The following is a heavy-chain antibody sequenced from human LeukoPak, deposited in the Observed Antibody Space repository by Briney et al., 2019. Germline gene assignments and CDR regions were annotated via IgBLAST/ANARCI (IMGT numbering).Heavy chain of an antibody. CDR1: GGSISSYY. CDR3: ARDLGNAFDI. J-gene: IGHJ3*02. D-gene: IGHD3-16*01. Sequence: SETLSLTCTVSGGSISSYYWSWIRQPPGKGLEWIGYIYYSGSTNYNPSLKSRVTISVDTSKNQFSLKLSSVTAADTTVYYCARDLGNAFDIWGQGTMVTVSS. CDR2: IYYSGST. V-gene: IGHV4-59*01.